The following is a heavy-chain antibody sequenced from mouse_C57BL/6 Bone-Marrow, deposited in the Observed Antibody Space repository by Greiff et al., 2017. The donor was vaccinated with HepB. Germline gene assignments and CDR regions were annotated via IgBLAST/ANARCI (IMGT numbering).Heavy chain of an antibody. CDR3: ARNWDWFAY. D-gene: IGHD4-1*01. CDR1: GYTFTSYW. Sequence: QVQLKQPGAELVRPGTSVKLSCKASGYTFTSYWMHWVKQRPGQGLEWIGVIDPSDSYTNYNQKFKGKATLTVDTSSSTAYMQLSSLTSEDSAVYYCARNWDWFAYWGQVTLVTVSA. V-gene: IGHV1-59*01. CDR2: IDPSDSYT. J-gene: IGHJ3*01.